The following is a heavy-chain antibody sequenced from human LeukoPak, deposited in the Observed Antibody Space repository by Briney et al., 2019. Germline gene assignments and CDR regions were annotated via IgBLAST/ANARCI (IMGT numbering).Heavy chain of an antibody. V-gene: IGHV4-34*01. J-gene: IGHJ6*02. CDR3: ARGLSSSLDV. CDR1: GGSFSGYY. D-gene: IGHD6-13*01. Sequence: SETLSLTCAVYGGSFSGYYWSWIRQPPGKGLEWIGEINHSGSTNYNPSLKSRVTISVDTSKNQFSLKLSSVTAADTAVYYCARGLSSSLDVWGQGTTVTVSS. CDR2: INHSGST.